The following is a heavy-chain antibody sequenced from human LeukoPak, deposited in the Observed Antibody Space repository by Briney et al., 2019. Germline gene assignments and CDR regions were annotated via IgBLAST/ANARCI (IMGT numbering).Heavy chain of an antibody. CDR2: IYYSGST. J-gene: IGHJ4*02. CDR1: GGSISSSSYY. D-gene: IGHD5-18*01. Sequence: SETLSLTCTVSGGSISSSSYYWGWIRQPPGKGLEWIGSIYYSGSTYYNPSLKSRVTISVDTSKNQFSLKLSSVTAADTAVYYCARSLQWIQLRLVWGQGTLVTVSS. CDR3: ARSLQWIQLRLV. V-gene: IGHV4-39*01.